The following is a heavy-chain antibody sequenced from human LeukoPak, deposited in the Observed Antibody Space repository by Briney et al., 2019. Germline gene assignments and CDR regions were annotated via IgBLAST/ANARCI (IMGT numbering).Heavy chain of an antibody. V-gene: IGHV3-7*01. CDR1: GFTFSSYW. CDR3: ARVGPIWWSHATFDY. CDR2: IKQDGSEK. D-gene: IGHD2-21*01. Sequence: QPGGSLRLSCAASGFTFSSYWMSWVRQAPGKGLEWVANIKQDGSEKYYVDSVKGRFTISRDNAKNSLYLQMNSLRAEDTAVYYCARVGPIWWSHATFDYWGQGTLVTVSS. J-gene: IGHJ4*02.